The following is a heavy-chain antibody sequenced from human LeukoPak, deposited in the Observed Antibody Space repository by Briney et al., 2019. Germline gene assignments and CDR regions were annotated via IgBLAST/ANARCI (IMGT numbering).Heavy chain of an antibody. J-gene: IGHJ3*02. CDR3: ARSAYGDYPAAAFDI. Sequence: SVKVSCKASGGTFSSYTISWVRQAPGQGLEWMARIIPILGIANYAQKFQGRVTITADKSTSTAYMELSSLRSEDTAVYYCARSAYGDYPAAAFDIWGQGTMVTVSS. CDR2: IIPILGIA. D-gene: IGHD4-17*01. V-gene: IGHV1-69*02. CDR1: GGTFSSYT.